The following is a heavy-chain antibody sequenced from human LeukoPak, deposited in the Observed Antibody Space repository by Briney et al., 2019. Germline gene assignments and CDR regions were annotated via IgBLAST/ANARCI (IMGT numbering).Heavy chain of an antibody. Sequence: GSLRLSCAASGFTFRNAWMSWVRQAPGKGLEWVGRIKSKNNGGTTDYAEPVTRRLTISRGDSRNTLYLQMNRLKTEDTGVYYCTTGSTSDYGSGSYTTIDYWGQGTLVTVSS. D-gene: IGHD3-10*01. CDR2: IKSKNNGGTT. V-gene: IGHV3-15*01. CDR1: GFTFRNAW. J-gene: IGHJ4*02. CDR3: TTGSTSDYGSGSYTTIDY.